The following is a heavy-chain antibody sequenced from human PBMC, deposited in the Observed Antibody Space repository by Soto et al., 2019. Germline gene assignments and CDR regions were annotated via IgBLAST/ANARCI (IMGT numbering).Heavy chain of an antibody. Sequence: GGSLRLSCAASGFTFSSYGMHWVRQAPGKGLEWVAVISYDGSNKYYADSVKGRFTISRDNSKNTLYLQMNSLRAEDTAVYYCAKDFLVFKLTHYGMDVWGQGTTVTVSS. CDR2: ISYDGSNK. CDR3: AKDFLVFKLTHYGMDV. J-gene: IGHJ6*02. CDR1: GFTFSSYG. V-gene: IGHV3-30*18. D-gene: IGHD2-21*02.